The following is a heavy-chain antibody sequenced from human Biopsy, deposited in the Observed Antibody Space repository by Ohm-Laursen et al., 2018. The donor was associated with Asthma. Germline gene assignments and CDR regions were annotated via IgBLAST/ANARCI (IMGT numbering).Heavy chain of an antibody. CDR1: GFTFSSYG. D-gene: IGHD1-1*01. CDR2: ISYDGSNK. Sequence: SLRLSCAASGFTFSSYGMHGVRQAPGKGLEWVAIISYDGSNKYYADSVKGRFTISRDNSKNTLYLQMNSLRAEDTAVYYCAKESGSNYAFDIWGQGTMVTVSS. V-gene: IGHV3-30*18. CDR3: AKESGSNYAFDI. J-gene: IGHJ3*02.